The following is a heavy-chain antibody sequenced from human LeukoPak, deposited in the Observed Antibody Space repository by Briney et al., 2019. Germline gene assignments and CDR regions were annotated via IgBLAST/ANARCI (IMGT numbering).Heavy chain of an antibody. CDR1: GLTFSNYA. J-gene: IGHJ6*03. CDR3: TKDPVWNPSYYSYYMDV. CDR2: ISGSGGST. V-gene: IGHV3-23*01. D-gene: IGHD1-1*01. Sequence: GGSLRLSCAASGLTFSNYAMSWIRQAPGKGLEWVSTISGSGGSTYYADSASGRFTISRDNSKNTLFLQMNTLRAEDTAVYYCTKDPVWNPSYYSYYMDVWGKGTTVTVSS.